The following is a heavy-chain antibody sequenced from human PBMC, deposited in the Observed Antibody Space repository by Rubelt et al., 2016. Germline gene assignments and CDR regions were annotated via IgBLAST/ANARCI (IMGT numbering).Heavy chain of an antibody. CDR2: INHSGST. CDR1: GGSFSGYY. D-gene: IGHD1-26*01. V-gene: IGHV4-34*01. CDR3: ARGRMGFHYYYYGMDV. Sequence: QLQLQESGPGLVKPSETPSLTCAVYGGSFSGYYWSWIRQPPGKGLEWIGEINHSGSTNYNPSLKSRVTISVDTSKNQFSLKRSSVTAADTAVYYCARGRMGFHYYYYGMDVWGQGTTVTVSS. J-gene: IGHJ6*02.